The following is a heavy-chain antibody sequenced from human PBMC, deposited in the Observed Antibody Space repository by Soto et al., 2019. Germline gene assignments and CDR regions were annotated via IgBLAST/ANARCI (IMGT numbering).Heavy chain of an antibody. V-gene: IGHV4-30-2*01. Sequence: QLQLQESGSGLVKPSQTLSLTCAVSGGSISSGGYSWSWIRQPPGKVLEWIGYIYHSGSTYYNPSLKRRITITLDRSKNQFSLKLSSVTAADTAVYYCASSHAGAHRTAAVHWGHGTLVTVSS. J-gene: IGHJ4*01. CDR3: ASSHAGAHRTAAVH. CDR2: IYHSGST. D-gene: IGHD6-13*01. CDR1: GGSISSGGYS.